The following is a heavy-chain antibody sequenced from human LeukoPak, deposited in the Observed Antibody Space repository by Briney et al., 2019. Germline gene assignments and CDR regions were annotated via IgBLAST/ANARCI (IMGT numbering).Heavy chain of an antibody. CDR2: ISYDGNNK. CDR1: GFSFNMFP. Sequence: PGGSLRLSCAASGFSFNMFPMHWVRQAPGKGLECVAVISYDGNNKYYADSVNGRFTISRDNSKNTLFLQMNSLRTEDTAICHCARGGNWGYFDYWGQGTLVTVSS. CDR3: ARGGNWGYFDY. D-gene: IGHD7-27*01. J-gene: IGHJ4*02. V-gene: IGHV3-30*04.